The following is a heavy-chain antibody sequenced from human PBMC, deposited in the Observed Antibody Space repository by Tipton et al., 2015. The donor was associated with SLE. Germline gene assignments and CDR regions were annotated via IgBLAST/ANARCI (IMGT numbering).Heavy chain of an antibody. CDR1: GGPINSHY. J-gene: IGHJ3*02. CDR2: IYDSGNT. Sequence: TLSLTCSVSGGPINSHYWSWIRQPPGKGLESIGYIYDSGNTKYNPSLKSRVTISVDTSKNQFSLKLSSVTAADTAVYYCAKEGRLNRAFDIWGQGTMVTVSS. V-gene: IGHV4-59*11. CDR3: AKEGRLNRAFDI.